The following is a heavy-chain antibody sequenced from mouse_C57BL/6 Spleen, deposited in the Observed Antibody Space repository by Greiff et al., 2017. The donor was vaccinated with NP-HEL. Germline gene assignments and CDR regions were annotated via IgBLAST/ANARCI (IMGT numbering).Heavy chain of an antibody. Sequence: EVQLQQSGPVLVKPGASVKMSCKASGYTFTDYYMNWVKQSHGKSLEWIGVIKPYNGGTSYNQKFKGKATLTVDKSSSTAYMELNSLTSEDSAVYYCATYDYDEYYFDYWGQGTTLTVSS. CDR3: ATYDYDEYYFDY. CDR1: GYTFTDYY. D-gene: IGHD2-4*01. J-gene: IGHJ2*01. V-gene: IGHV1-19*01. CDR2: IKPYNGGT.